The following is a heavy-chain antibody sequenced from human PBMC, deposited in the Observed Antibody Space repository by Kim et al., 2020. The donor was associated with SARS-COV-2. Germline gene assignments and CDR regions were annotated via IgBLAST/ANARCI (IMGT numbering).Heavy chain of an antibody. D-gene: IGHD6-19*01. V-gene: IGHV3-23*01. J-gene: IGHJ6*02. CDR3: AKSSGWSVDYYYYGMDV. CDR2: ISGSGGST. Sequence: GGSLRLSCAASGFTFSSYAMSWVRQAPGKGLEWVSAISGSGGSTYYADSVKGRFTISRDNSKNTLYLQMNNLRAEDTAVYYCAKSSGWSVDYYYYGMDVWGQGTTVTVSS. CDR1: GFTFSSYA.